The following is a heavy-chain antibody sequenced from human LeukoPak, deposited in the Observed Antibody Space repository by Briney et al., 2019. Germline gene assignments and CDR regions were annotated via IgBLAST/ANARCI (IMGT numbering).Heavy chain of an antibody. J-gene: IGHJ3*02. CDR3: ARGLDSGYYYDSSGYPAAFDI. V-gene: IGHV4-59*01. CDR1: GGSISSYY. CDR2: IYYSGST. D-gene: IGHD3-22*01. Sequence: SETLSLTCTLSGGSISSYYWSWIRQPPGKGLEWIGYIYYSGSTNYNPSLKSRVTISVDTSKNQFSLKLSSVTAADTAVYYCARGLDSGYYYDSSGYPAAFDIWGQGTMVTVSS.